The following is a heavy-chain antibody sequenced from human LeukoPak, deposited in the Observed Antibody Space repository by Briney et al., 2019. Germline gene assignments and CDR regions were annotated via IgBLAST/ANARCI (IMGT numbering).Heavy chain of an antibody. V-gene: IGHV1-24*01. J-gene: IGHJ4*02. CDR2: FDPEDGET. D-gene: IGHD3-3*01. CDR1: GGTFSSYA. Sequence: ASVKVSCKASGGTFSSYAISWVRQAPGQGLEWMGGFDPEDGETIYAQKFQGRVTMTEDTSTDTAYMELSSLRSEDTAVYYCATGKYYDFWSGGDYWGQGTLVTVSS. CDR3: ATGKYYDFWSGGDY.